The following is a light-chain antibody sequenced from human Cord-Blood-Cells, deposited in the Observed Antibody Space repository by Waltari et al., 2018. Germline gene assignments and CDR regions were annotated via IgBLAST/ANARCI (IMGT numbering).Light chain of an antibody. CDR1: SSEVGGYNF. Sequence: QSALTQPRPVSGSPGQSVTISCHGTSSEVGGYNFVAWYQQHPGKAPKPMIYDVSKRPSGVPDRFSGSKSGNTASLTISGLQAEDEADYYCCSYAGSYTWVFGGGTKLTVL. CDR3: CSYAGSYTWV. V-gene: IGLV2-11*01. CDR2: DVS. J-gene: IGLJ3*02.